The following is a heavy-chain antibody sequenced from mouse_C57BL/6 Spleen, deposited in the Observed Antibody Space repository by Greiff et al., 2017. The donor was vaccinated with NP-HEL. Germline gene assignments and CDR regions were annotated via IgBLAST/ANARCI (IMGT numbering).Heavy chain of an antibody. CDR2: INPGSGGT. CDR3: ERNGYSDYAMDY. V-gene: IGHV1-54*01. J-gene: IGHJ4*01. CDR1: GYAFTNYL. Sequence: QVQLKESGAELVRPGTSVKVSCKASGYAFTNYLIEWVKQRPGQGLEWIGVINPGSGGTNYNEKFKGKATLTADKSSSTAYMQLSSLTSEDSAVYFCERNGYSDYAMDYWGQGTSVTVSS. D-gene: IGHD2-3*01.